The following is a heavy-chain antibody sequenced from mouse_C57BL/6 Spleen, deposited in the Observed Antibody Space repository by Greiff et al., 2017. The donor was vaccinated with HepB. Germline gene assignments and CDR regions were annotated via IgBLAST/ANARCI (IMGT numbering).Heavy chain of an antibody. V-gene: IGHV1-76*01. J-gene: IGHJ3*01. D-gene: IGHD1-1*01. CDR1: GYTFTDYY. CDR2: IYPGSGNT. CDR3: ARQGEYYGPAWFAY. Sequence: QVQLQQSGAELVRPGASVKLSCKASGYTFTDYYINWVKQRPGQGLEWIARIYPGSGNTYYNEKFKGKATLTAEKSSSTAYMQLSSLTSEDSAVYFCARQGEYYGPAWFAYWGQGTLVTVSA.